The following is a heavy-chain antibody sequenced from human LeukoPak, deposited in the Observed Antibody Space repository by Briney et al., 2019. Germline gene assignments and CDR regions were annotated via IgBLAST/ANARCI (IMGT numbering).Heavy chain of an antibody. CDR1: GGSISSYY. CDR2: IYYSGSA. Sequence: SETLSLTCTVSGGSISSYYWSWIRQPPGKGLEWIGSIYYSGSAYYNPSLKSRVTISLDMSTNRFSLKLSSVTAADTAVYYCARGHDILTGSPFDYWGQGTLVTVSS. V-gene: IGHV4-39*07. J-gene: IGHJ4*02. CDR3: ARGHDILTGSPFDY. D-gene: IGHD3-9*01.